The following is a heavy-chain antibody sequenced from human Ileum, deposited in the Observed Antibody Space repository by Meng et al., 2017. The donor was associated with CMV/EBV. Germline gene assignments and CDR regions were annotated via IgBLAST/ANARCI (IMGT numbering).Heavy chain of an antibody. D-gene: IGHD2/OR15-2a*01. V-gene: IGHV3-66*01. CDR2: VYSGGST. Sequence: EVQLVESGGGLVQPGGSLRLACAASGFIVNDYYMSWVRQGPGKELEWISVVYSGGSTQYTDSVKGRFTISSDTSKNTLYLQMNSLRAEDTAVYYCARDRSTIFTGHWVWGQGTLVTVSS. J-gene: IGHJ4*02. CDR3: ARDRSTIFTGHWV. CDR1: GFIVNDYY.